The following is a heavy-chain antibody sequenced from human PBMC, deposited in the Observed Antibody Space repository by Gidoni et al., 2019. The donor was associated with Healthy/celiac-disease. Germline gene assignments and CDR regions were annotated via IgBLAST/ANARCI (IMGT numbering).Heavy chain of an antibody. CDR3: ARALTYYDILTGYPIYFDY. Sequence: EVQLVESGGGLVQPGGSLRLSCAASGFTCSSACMSWVRQAPGKGLAWVANIKQDGSEKYYVDSVKGRFTISRDNAKNSLYLQMNSLRAEDTAVYYCARALTYYDILTGYPIYFDYWGQGTLVTVSS. V-gene: IGHV3-7*01. CDR2: IKQDGSEK. CDR1: GFTCSSAC. J-gene: IGHJ4*02. D-gene: IGHD3-9*01.